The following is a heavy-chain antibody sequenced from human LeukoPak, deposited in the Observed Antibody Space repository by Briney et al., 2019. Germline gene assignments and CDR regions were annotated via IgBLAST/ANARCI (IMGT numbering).Heavy chain of an antibody. V-gene: IGHV4-59*01. D-gene: IGHD2/OR15-2a*01. CDR2: IYYSGST. J-gene: IGHJ5*02. CDR3: ARDMTLYDSMEGWFDP. Sequence: SETLSLTCTVSGGSISNYYWSWIRQPPGKGLEWIGYIYYSGSTNYNPSLKSRVTISVDTSKNQFSLKLSSVTAADTAVYYCARDMTLYDSMEGWFDPWGQGTLVTVSS. CDR1: GGSISNYY.